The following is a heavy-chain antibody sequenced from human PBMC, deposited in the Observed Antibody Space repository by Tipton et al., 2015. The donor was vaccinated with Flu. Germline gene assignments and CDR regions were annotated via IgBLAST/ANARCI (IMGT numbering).Heavy chain of an antibody. Sequence: SLRLSCTASGFSFGWNAMHWVRQAPGKGLEWVAYISQDATNEKYADSVKGRFAISRDNSKDTLYLQMNSLRAEDTARYYCAAFKNPGYWGQGTLVTVST. V-gene: IGHV3-30*09. D-gene: IGHD2/OR15-2a*01. CDR3: AAFKNPGY. CDR2: ISQDATNE. J-gene: IGHJ4*02. CDR1: GFSFGWNA.